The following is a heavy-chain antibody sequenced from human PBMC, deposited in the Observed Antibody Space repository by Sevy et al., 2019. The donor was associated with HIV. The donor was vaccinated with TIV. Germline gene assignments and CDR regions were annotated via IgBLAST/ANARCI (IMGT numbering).Heavy chain of an antibody. V-gene: IGHV3-23*01. CDR3: AREGCTKPHDY. J-gene: IGHJ4*02. D-gene: IGHD2-8*01. Sequence: GWPLRLSCAASGFTFSKYSMSWVRQPPGKGLEWVSTLSFGCGEINYADSVKGRFTISRDNSKSSVYLQMNNLRPEDTAVYYCAREGCTKPHDYWGQGTLVTVSS. CDR1: GFTFSKYS. CDR2: LSFGCGEI.